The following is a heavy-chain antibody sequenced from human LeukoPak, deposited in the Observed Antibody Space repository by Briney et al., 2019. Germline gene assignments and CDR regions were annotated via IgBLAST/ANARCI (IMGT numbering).Heavy chain of an antibody. V-gene: IGHV4-59*08. D-gene: IGHD5-18*01. CDR3: ARRGGYHSYDY. CDR2: MSNSVST. CDR1: GGAITSYY. J-gene: IGHJ4*02. Sequence: SETLSLTCTVSGGAITSYYWSWIRQPPGKGLEWIAYMSNSVSTNYNPSLKSRVTISADTSKNQFSLKLSSVTAADTAVYYCARRGGYHSYDYWGQGILVTVSS.